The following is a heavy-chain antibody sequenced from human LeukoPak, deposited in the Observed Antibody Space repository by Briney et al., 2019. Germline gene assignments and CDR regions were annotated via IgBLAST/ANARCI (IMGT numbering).Heavy chain of an antibody. J-gene: IGHJ5*02. CDR1: GYSFTSYW. Sequence: GESLKISCKGSGYSFTSYWIGWVRQMPGKGLEWMGIIYPGDSDTRYSPSFQGQVTISADKSISTAYLQWSSLKASDTAMYYCARRAVVVPAAIEYNWFDHWGQGTLVTVSS. D-gene: IGHD2-2*01. CDR3: ARRAVVVPAAIEYNWFDH. CDR2: IYPGDSDT. V-gene: IGHV5-51*01.